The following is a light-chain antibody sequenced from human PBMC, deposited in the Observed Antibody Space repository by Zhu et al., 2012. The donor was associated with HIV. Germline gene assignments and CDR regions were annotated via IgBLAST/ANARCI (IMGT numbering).Light chain of an antibody. Sequence: DIQLTQSPSFLSASVGERVTITCRASQGIRRYLSWYQQKPGKAPKLLISAASILQNGVPSRFSGSGSGTEFTLTINSLQPEDFATYYCQQLNSYPITFGQGTRLEIK. V-gene: IGKV1-9*01. CDR1: QGIRRY. J-gene: IGKJ5*01. CDR2: AAS. CDR3: QQLNSYPIT.